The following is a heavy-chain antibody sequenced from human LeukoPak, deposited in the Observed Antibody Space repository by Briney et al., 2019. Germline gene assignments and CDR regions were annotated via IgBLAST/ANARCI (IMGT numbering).Heavy chain of an antibody. D-gene: IGHD2-15*01. CDR2: IWYDGSKE. Sequence: GGSLRLSCAASGFTFSNYGMHWVRQAPGKGLEWVAVIWYDGSKEYHADSVKGRFTISRDNSKNTLYLQMNSLRAEDTAVYYCAKGGRGPYCSGGSCYEFDYWGQGTLVTVSS. J-gene: IGHJ4*02. CDR1: GFTFSNYG. CDR3: AKGGRGPYCSGGSCYEFDY. V-gene: IGHV3-30*02.